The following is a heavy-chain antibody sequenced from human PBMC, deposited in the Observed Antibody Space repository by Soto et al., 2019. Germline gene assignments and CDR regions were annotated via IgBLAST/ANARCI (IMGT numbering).Heavy chain of an antibody. V-gene: IGHV4-4*07. CDR2: IYSSGST. Sequence: SETLSLTCSVSGGSVSNFYWNWIRQPAGKGLEWIGRIYSSGSTNYNPSLRSRVTMSVDTAKNQFSLKLNSVTAADTAVYYCARSSHKESWFDPSGQGTLVTVSA. J-gene: IGHJ5*02. CDR1: GGSVSNFY. CDR3: ARSSHKESWFDP. D-gene: IGHD6-13*01.